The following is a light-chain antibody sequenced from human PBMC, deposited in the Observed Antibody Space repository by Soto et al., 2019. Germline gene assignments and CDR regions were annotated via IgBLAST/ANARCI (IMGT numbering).Light chain of an antibody. CDR2: AAS. Sequence: IQMTQSPPSLSASVGDRVTITCRASQGIRNDLGWYQQKPGKAPKLLIFAASSLQSGVPSRFSGSRSGPDFTLTISSLQPEDFATYYCQQSYSSPPTFGQGTKVDI. J-gene: IGKJ1*01. V-gene: IGKV1-39*01. CDR1: QGIRND. CDR3: QQSYSSPPT.